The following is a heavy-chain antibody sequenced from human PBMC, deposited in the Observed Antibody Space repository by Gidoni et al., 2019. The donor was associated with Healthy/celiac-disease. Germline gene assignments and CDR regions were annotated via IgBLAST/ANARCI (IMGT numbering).Heavy chain of an antibody. D-gene: IGHD3-3*01. V-gene: IGHV3-48*02. CDR3: ARDEMITIFGVAPTYYYGMDV. J-gene: IGHJ6*02. CDR1: GFTFSSYS. Sequence: EVQLVESGGGLVQHGGSLRLSCAASGFTFSSYSMNWVRPAPGKGLEWVSYISSSSSTIYYADSVKGRFTISRDNAKNSLYLQMNILRDEDTAVYYCARDEMITIFGVAPTYYYGMDVWGQGTTVTVSS. CDR2: ISSSSSTI.